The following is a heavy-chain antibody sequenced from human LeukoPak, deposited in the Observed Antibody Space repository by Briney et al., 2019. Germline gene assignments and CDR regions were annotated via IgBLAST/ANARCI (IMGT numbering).Heavy chain of an antibody. CDR2: ISGGGDDT. V-gene: IGHV3-23*01. D-gene: IGHD3-22*01. Sequence: PGGSLRLSCAVSGFIFSSSAMSWVRQAPGKGLEWVSAISGGGDDTSYADSARGRFTVSRDNSKNTLYLQMNSLRAEDTAVYYCAKDSRESSGHFPYYYYYHYGLDVWGQGTTVIVSS. CDR1: GFIFSSSA. J-gene: IGHJ6*02. CDR3: AKDSRESSGHFPYYYYYHYGLDV.